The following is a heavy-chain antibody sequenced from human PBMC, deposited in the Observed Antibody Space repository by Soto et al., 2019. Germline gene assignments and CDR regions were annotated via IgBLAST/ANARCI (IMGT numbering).Heavy chain of an antibody. J-gene: IGHJ1*01. D-gene: IGHD3-3*01. CDR3: ARVSDFWSGPGY. CDR2: ISAYNGNT. V-gene: IGHV1-18*01. CDR1: RYTFTSYG. Sequence: ASAKVSCEASRYTFTSYGISWVRQAPGQGLEWMGWISAYNGNTNYAQKLQGRVTMTTDTSTSTAYMELRSLRSDDTAVYYCARVSDFWSGPGYWGQGTLVTVSS.